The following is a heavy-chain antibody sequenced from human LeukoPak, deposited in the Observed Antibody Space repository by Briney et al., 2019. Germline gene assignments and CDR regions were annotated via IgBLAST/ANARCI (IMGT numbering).Heavy chain of an antibody. CDR3: ARDRGYSNFDY. CDR1: GFTLSTYA. Sequence: GGSLRLSCAASGFTLSTYAMHWVRQAPGKGLEWVAVISNDESNKDYADSVKGRFTISRDNAQDSLYLQMNSLRAEDTAVYYCARDRGYSNFDYWGQGTLVTVSS. J-gene: IGHJ4*02. CDR2: ISNDESNK. D-gene: IGHD4-11*01. V-gene: IGHV3-30*03.